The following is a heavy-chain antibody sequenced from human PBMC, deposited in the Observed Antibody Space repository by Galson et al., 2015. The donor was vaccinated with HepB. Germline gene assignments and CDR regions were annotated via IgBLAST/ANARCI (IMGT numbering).Heavy chain of an antibody. Sequence: TLSLTCTVSGGSISSSKYFWGWIRQHPEKGLEWIAYISDSGSTYSNPSLKSRVAMSVDTSKNQFSMKLTSVSAADTAVYYCAREVIAAAATDAFDLWGQGTLVTVSS. D-gene: IGHD2-21*01. CDR3: AREVIAAAATDAFDL. CDR1: GGSISSSKYF. J-gene: IGHJ3*01. CDR2: ISDSGST. V-gene: IGHV4-31*03.